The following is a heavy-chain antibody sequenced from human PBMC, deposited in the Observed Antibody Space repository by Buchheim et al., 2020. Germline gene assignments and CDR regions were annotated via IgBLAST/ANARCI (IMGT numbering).Heavy chain of an antibody. V-gene: IGHV3-33*08. J-gene: IGHJ4*02. CDR2: IWYDGSNK. Sequence: VQMVESGGGLVKPGGSLRLSCAASGFTFSNYRMNWVRQAPGKGLEWVAVIWYDGSNKYYADSVKGRFTISRDNSKNTLYLQMNSLRAEDTAVYYCARDGGGYGSGSYMDYWGQGTL. CDR3: ARDGGGYGSGSYMDY. CDR1: GFTFSNYR. D-gene: IGHD3-10*01.